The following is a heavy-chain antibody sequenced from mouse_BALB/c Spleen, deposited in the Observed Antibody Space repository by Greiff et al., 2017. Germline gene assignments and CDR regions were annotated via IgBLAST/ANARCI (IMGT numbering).Heavy chain of an antibody. CDR2: ISYSGST. V-gene: IGHV3-8*02. CDR3: ARGITSVDY. Sequence: EVKLMESGPSLVKPSQTLSLTCSVPGDSITSGYWNWIRKFPGNKLEYMGYISYSGSTYYNPSLKSRISITRDTAKIQYYLQLNSVTTEDTATYYCARGITSVDYWGQGTALTVAS. D-gene: IGHD2-4*01. J-gene: IGHJ2*01. CDR1: GDSITSGY.